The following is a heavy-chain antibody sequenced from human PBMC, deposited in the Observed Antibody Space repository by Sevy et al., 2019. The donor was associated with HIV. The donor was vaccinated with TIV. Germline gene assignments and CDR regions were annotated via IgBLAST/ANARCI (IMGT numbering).Heavy chain of an antibody. J-gene: IGHJ3*02. Sequence: SETLSLTCTVSGGSISSGGYYWSWIRQHPGKGLEWIGYIYYSGSTYYNPSLKSRVTISVDTSKNQFSLKLSSVTAADTAVYYCARGVFGVVMGNAFDIWGQRTMVTVSS. D-gene: IGHD3-3*01. V-gene: IGHV4-31*03. CDR1: GGSISSGGYY. CDR3: ARGVFGVVMGNAFDI. CDR2: IYYSGST.